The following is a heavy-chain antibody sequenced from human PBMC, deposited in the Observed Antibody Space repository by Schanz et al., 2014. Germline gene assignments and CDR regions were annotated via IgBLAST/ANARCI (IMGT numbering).Heavy chain of an antibody. CDR2: IYSGGST. V-gene: IGHV3-66*01. CDR1: GFTVSSNY. D-gene: IGHD3-22*01. Sequence: EVQLVESGGGLVQPGRSLRLSCAASGFTVSSNYMSWVRQAPGKGLEWVSVIYSGGSTYYADSVKGRFTISRDNSKNTLYLQMNSLRAEDTAVYYCARYYETSYYPLYYCDYWGQGTLVTVSS. CDR3: ARYYETSYYPLYYCDY. J-gene: IGHJ4*02.